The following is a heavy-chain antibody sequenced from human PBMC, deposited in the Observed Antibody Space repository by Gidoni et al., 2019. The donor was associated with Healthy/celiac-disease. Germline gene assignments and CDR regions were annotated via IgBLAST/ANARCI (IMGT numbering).Heavy chain of an antibody. CDR1: GFTFSSYA. V-gene: IGHV3-23*01. D-gene: IGHD3-22*01. J-gene: IGHJ3*02. CDR3: AKAQGYYDSTGAFDI. Sequence: EVQLLESGGGLVQPGGYLRLSWAASGFTFSSYAMSWVRQAPGKGLEWVSAISGSGGSTYYADSVKGRFTISRDNSKNTLYLQMNSLRAEDTAVYYCAKAQGYYDSTGAFDIWGQGTMVTVSS. CDR2: ISGSGGST.